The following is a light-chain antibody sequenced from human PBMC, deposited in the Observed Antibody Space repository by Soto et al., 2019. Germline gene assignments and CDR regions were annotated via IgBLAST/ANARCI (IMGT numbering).Light chain of an antibody. V-gene: IGLV1-51*01. CDR2: DNN. J-gene: IGLJ3*02. CDR1: SSNIGNNY. Sequence: QSVLTQPPSVSAAPGQTVTISCSGSSSNIGNNYVSWYQQLPGTAPKLLIYDNNKRPSGIPHRFSGSKSGTSATLGITGLQTGDEADYYCGTWDSSLSAGVFGGGTKLTVL. CDR3: GTWDSSLSAGV.